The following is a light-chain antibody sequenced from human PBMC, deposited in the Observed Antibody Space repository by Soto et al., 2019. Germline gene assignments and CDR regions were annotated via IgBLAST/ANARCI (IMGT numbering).Light chain of an antibody. Sequence: EIVTTQSPASLSVSPGERATLSCRASQSVSSNLAWYQQKPGQAPRLLIYGASTRATGIPARFNGSGSGTEFTLTISSLQSEDFAVYYCQQYNNWPRTFGQGTKV. CDR1: QSVSSN. CDR3: QQYNNWPRT. CDR2: GAS. J-gene: IGKJ1*01. V-gene: IGKV3-15*01.